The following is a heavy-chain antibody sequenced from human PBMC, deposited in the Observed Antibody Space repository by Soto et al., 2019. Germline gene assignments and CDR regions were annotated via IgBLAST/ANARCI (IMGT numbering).Heavy chain of an antibody. J-gene: IGHJ4*02. CDR3: ARLGAVTNFDY. D-gene: IGHD4-17*01. CDR2: INAGNGNT. CDR1: GYTFTSYA. V-gene: IGHV1-3*01. Sequence: QVQLVQSGAEVKKPGASVKVSCKASGYTFTSYAMHWVRQAPGQRLEWMGWINAGNGNTKYSQKFQGRVTITRDTSASTAYMVLSSLRSEDTAVYYCARLGAVTNFDYWGQGTLVTVSS.